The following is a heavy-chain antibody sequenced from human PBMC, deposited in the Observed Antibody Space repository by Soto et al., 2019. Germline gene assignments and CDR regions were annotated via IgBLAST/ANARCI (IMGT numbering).Heavy chain of an antibody. CDR3: TTDYDILTGYLGGMDV. Sequence: GGSLTLFCAASGCFSSTAWMNSHRQAQGKGLEWVGRIKSKTDGGTTDYAAPVKGRFTISRDDSKNTLYLQMNSLKTEDTAVYYCTTDYDILTGYLGGMDVWGQGTTVTVS. D-gene: IGHD3-9*01. V-gene: IGHV3-15*07. J-gene: IGHJ6*02. CDR2: IKSKTDGGTT. CDR1: GCFSSTAW.